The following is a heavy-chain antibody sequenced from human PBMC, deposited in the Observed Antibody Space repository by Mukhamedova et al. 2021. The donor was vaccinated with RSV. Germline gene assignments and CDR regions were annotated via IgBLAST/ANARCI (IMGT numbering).Heavy chain of an antibody. CDR2: IDPSDSYT. J-gene: IGHJ4*02. Sequence: GRIDPSDSYTNYSPSFQGHVTISADKSISTAYLQWSSLKASDTALYYCARLGGAIVATITEYWGQGTLVTVSS. V-gene: IGHV5-10-1*01. D-gene: IGHD5-12*01. CDR3: ARLGGAIVATITEY.